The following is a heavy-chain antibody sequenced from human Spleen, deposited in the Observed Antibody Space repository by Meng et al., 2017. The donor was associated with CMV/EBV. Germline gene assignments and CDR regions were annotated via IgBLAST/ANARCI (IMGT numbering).Heavy chain of an antibody. CDR1: ACPFSTYA. D-gene: IGHD1-1*01. CDR3: ARGVPIVSTGTKFDY. Sequence: SACPFSTYAFSWMRRAPGQGLEWLGGTNPVLGTTNYAQRFQGRVTITTDESMNTVYMELSSLRSEDTAVYYCARGVPIVSTGTKFDYWGQGTLVTVSS. J-gene: IGHJ4*02. V-gene: IGHV1-69*05. CDR2: TNPVLGTT.